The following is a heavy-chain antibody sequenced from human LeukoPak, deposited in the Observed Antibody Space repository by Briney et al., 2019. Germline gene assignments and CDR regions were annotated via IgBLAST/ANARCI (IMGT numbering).Heavy chain of an antibody. Sequence: GGSLRLSCAASGFSFSSYAMSWVRQAPGKGLEWVSTISGSGGRSTKYADSVKGRFTISRDNSKNTVYLQMNSLRAEDTAVYFCAKKVSGYSDFGQLDYWAREPWSPSPQ. CDR1: GFSFSSYA. J-gene: IGHJ4*02. CDR2: ISGSGGRST. V-gene: IGHV3-23*01. CDR3: AKKVSGYSDFGQLDY. D-gene: IGHD6-25*01.